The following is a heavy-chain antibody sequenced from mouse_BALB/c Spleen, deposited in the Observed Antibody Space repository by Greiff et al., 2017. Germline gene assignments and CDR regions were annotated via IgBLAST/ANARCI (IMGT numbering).Heavy chain of an antibody. V-gene: IGHV10-1*02. J-gene: IGHJ3*01. CDR2: IRSKSNNYAT. D-gene: IGHD1-2*01. CDR1: GFTFNTYA. Sequence: EVQRVESGGGLVQPKGSLKLSCAASGFTFNTYAMNWVRQAPGKGLEWVARIRSKSNNYATYYADSVKDRFTISRDDSQSMLYLQMNNLKTEDTAMYYCVRQGDTASFAYWGQGTLVTVSA. CDR3: VRQGDTASFAY.